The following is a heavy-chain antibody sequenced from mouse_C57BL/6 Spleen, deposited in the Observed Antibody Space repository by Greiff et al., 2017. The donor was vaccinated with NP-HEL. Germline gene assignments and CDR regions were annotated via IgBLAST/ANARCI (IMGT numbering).Heavy chain of an antibody. CDR3: AREGSNYGFDY. CDR1: GFTFSSYA. Sequence: EVKLMESGGGLVKPGGSLKLSCAASGFTFSSYAMSWVRQTPEKRLEWVATISDGGSYTYYPDNVKGRFTISRDNAKNNLYLQMSHLKSEDTAMYYCAREGSNYGFDYWGQGTTLTVSS. D-gene: IGHD2-5*01. J-gene: IGHJ2*01. V-gene: IGHV5-4*01. CDR2: ISDGGSYT.